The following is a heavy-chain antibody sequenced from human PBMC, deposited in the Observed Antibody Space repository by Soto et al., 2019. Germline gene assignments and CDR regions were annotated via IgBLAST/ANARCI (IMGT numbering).Heavy chain of an antibody. V-gene: IGHV3-53*04. CDR1: GFTVSSNY. CDR3: AAIPAEGLRTPPYDYYYMDV. J-gene: IGHJ6*03. Sequence: GGSLRLSCAASGFTVSSNYMSWVRQAPGKGLEWVSVIYSGGSTYYADSVKGRFTISRHNSRNTLYLQMNSLRAEDTAVYYCAAIPAEGLRTPPYDYYYMDVSGKATTVTVSS. D-gene: IGHD4-17*01. CDR2: IYSGGST.